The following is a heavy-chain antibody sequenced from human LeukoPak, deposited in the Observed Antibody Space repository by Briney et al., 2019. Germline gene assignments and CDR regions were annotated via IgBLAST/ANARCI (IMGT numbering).Heavy chain of an antibody. D-gene: IGHD1-26*01. Sequence: ASVKVSCKASGYTFTSYYIHWVRQAPGQGLEWMGIINPSGGSTNYAQDFQGRVTMTRDTSTSTVYMELSSLRSEGTAVYYCARRELAGSTAYFDYWGQGTLVTVSS. CDR1: GYTFTSYY. CDR2: INPSGGST. V-gene: IGHV1-46*01. CDR3: ARRELAGSTAYFDY. J-gene: IGHJ4*02.